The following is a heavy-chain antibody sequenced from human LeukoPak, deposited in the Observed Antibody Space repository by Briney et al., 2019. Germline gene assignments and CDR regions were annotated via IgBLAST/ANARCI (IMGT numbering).Heavy chain of an antibody. CDR3: ARSSGSGYPRYFDL. Sequence: SGGSLRLSCAASGFTFSSYEMNWVRQAPGKGLEWVSYISSSGSTIYYADSVKGRFTISRDNAKNSLYLQMNSLRAEDTAVYYCARSSGSGYPRYFDLWGRGTLVTVSS. CDR2: ISSSGSTI. CDR1: GFTFSSYE. V-gene: IGHV3-48*03. D-gene: IGHD3-22*01. J-gene: IGHJ2*01.